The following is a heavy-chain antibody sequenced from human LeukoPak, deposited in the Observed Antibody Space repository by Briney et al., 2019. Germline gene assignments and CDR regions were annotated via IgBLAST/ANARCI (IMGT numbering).Heavy chain of an antibody. Sequence: EGSLRLSCAASGLTFTSYSMNSVRQAPGKGVGWVSYISSSMSAIYYADSVKGRFTISRDNAKNSLYLQMNSLRAEDTAVYYCSRDNIYDYGGNKLDYWGQGTLVTVSS. V-gene: IGHV3-48*01. D-gene: IGHD4-23*01. CDR3: SRDNIYDYGGNKLDY. J-gene: IGHJ4*02. CDR1: GLTFTSYS. CDR2: ISSSMSAI.